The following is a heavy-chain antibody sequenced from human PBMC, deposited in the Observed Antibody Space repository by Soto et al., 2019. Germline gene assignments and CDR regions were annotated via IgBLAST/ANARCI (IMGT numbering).Heavy chain of an antibody. CDR2: IDPSDSNT. CDR1: GFSFTSYW. D-gene: IGHD3-10*01. J-gene: IGHJ4*02. Sequence: GESLKISCKGSGFSFTSYWISWVRQMPGKGLEWMGRIDPSDSNTNYSPSFQGHVTISADKSISTAYLQWSSLKASDSAIYYCATRNFRYGSGSFDHWGPGTPVTVSS. V-gene: IGHV5-10-1*01. CDR3: ATRNFRYGSGSFDH.